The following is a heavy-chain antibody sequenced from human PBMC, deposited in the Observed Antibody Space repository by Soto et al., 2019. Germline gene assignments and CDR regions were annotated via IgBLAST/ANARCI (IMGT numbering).Heavy chain of an antibody. V-gene: IGHV3-23*01. CDR3: AKASGESYPGSRVFDS. CDR2: ITNTGGDT. CDR1: GFTSSDYA. Sequence: GGSLRLSCAASGFTSSDYAMNWVRQAPAKGLEWVSVITNTGGDTLYADPVKGRFTISRDNSKSTLYLQMNSLRAEDAAIYYCAKASGESYPGSRVFDSWGQGTRVTVSS. J-gene: IGHJ4*02. D-gene: IGHD3-10*01.